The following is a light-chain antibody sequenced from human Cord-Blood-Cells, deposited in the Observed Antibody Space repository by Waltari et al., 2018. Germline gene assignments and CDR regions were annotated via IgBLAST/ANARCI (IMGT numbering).Light chain of an antibody. CDR1: QSVSSSY. CDR2: GAS. V-gene: IGKV3-20*01. Sequence: EIVLTQSPGTLSLSPGERATLSCRASQSVSSSYLAWYQQKPGQAPRLLSYGASSRATCIPDRFSGSGSGTDFTLTISRLEPEDCAVYYCQQYGSSPRTFGQGTKVDIK. CDR3: QQYGSSPRT. J-gene: IGKJ1*01.